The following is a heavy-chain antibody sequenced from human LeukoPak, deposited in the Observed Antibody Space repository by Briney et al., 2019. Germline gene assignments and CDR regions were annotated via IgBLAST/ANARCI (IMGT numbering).Heavy chain of an antibody. J-gene: IGHJ4*02. D-gene: IGHD2-2*01. CDR1: GFTFSSYA. Sequence: GGSLRLSCAASGFTFSSYAMSWVRQAPGKGLEWVSAISGSGGSTYYADSVKGRFTISSDNSKHTLYLQINSLRAADKAVYYCAKSARLVVVPAAHLDWGQGTLVTVSS. V-gene: IGHV3-23*01. CDR2: ISGSGGST. CDR3: AKSARLVVVPAAHLD.